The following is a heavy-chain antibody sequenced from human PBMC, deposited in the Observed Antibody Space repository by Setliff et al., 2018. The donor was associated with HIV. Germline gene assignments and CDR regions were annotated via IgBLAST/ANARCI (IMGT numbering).Heavy chain of an antibody. CDR1: GYSISDVSSTYY. J-gene: IGHJ4*02. D-gene: IGHD1-1*01. Sequence: PSETLSLTCAVSGYSISDVSSTYYWAWVRQAPGKGLEWVSYINSGSSTIYYADSVKGRFTISRDNAKNSLYLQMNSLRGEDTAVYYCARGRPTGYFDCWGQGTLVTVSS. CDR2: INSGSSTI. CDR3: ARGRPTGYFDC. V-gene: IGHV3-48*01.